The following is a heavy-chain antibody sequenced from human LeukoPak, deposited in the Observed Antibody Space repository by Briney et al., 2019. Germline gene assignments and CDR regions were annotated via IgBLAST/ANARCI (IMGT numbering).Heavy chain of an antibody. V-gene: IGHV4-4*02. Sequence: SLRLSCAASGFTVSSKYMSWVRQAPGKGLEWIGEVHLDGRTNYNPSLKSRLIMSVDLPENHISLKLTSVTAADTAVYYCAREGGFYRPLDYSGQGTLVTVSS. CDR2: VHLDGRT. J-gene: IGHJ4*02. CDR1: GFTVSSKY. CDR3: AREGGFYRPLDY. D-gene: IGHD3-3*01.